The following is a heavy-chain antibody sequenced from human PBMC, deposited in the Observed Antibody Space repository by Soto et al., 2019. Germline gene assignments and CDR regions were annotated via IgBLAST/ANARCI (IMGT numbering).Heavy chain of an antibody. V-gene: IGHV3-23*01. D-gene: IGHD3-10*01. CDR1: GFTFSSYA. Sequence: EVQLLESGGGLVQPGGSLRLSCAASGFTFSSYAMSWVRQAPGKGLEWVSIIGVGGGDRYYPESVKGRFTISRDXSRDTLYLEMNSLRDEDTAVYYCARVRFGELVWGQGTLVTVSS. J-gene: IGHJ4*02. CDR3: ARVRFGELV. CDR2: IGVGGGDR.